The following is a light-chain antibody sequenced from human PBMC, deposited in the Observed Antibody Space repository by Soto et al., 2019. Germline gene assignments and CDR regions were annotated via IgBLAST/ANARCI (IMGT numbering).Light chain of an antibody. CDR1: QSIDTW. J-gene: IGKJ1*01. Sequence: DIQMTQSPSTLSASVGDRVTITCWASQSIDTWLAWHQQKPGQVPKLLISKASSLESGVPPRFSGSGSGTEFTLTISSLQPDDSATYYCQQYNSYRAFGQGTKVEI. CDR3: QQYNSYRA. CDR2: KAS. V-gene: IGKV1-5*03.